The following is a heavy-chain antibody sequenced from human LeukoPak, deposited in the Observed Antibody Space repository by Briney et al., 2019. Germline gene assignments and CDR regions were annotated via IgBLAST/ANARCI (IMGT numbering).Heavy chain of an antibody. D-gene: IGHD3-22*01. CDR1: GYSFTSYW. J-gene: IGHJ4*02. CDR3: ARHGGYYDSSGYYPPGDY. Sequence: GESLKISCKGSGYSFTSYWIGWVRQMPGKGLEWMGIIYPGDSDTRYSPSFQGQVTISADKSISTAYLRWSSLKASDTAMYYCARHGGYYDSSGYYPPGDYWGQGTLVTVSS. V-gene: IGHV5-51*01. CDR2: IYPGDSDT.